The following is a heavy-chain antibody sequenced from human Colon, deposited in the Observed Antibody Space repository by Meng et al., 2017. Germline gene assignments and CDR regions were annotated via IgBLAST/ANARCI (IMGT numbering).Heavy chain of an antibody. CDR1: GFTFSSYG. Sequence: GGSLRLSCAASGFTFSSYGMHWVRQGPGRGLEWVAVIWYDGSNKYYADSVKGRFTISRDNSKNTLFLQMNSLRAEDTAVYYCARDWGCKAGRNYYFYYGMDVWGQGTTVTVSS. V-gene: IGHV3-33*01. J-gene: IGHJ6*02. CDR2: IWYDGSNK. D-gene: IGHD6-13*01. CDR3: ARDWGCKAGRNYYFYYGMDV.